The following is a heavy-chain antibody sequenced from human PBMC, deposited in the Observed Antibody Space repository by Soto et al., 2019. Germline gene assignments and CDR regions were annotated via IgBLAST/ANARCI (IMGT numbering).Heavy chain of an antibody. D-gene: IGHD6-19*01. J-gene: IGHJ4*02. Sequence: EVQLLESGGGLVHPGGSLRLSCAASGFTFSSYAMSWVRQAPGKGLEWVSAISDSGANTYYADSVKGRFTISRDNSQNTLYLQLNSLRAEDTAVYYCAKARGEAVAGAFAFWGQGTLVTVSS. CDR1: GFTFSSYA. CDR2: ISDSGANT. CDR3: AKARGEAVAGAFAF. V-gene: IGHV3-23*01.